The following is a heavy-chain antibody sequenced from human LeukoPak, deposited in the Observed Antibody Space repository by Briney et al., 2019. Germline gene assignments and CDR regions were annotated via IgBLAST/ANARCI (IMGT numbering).Heavy chain of an antibody. CDR2: INDRGIAT. V-gene: IGHV3-23*01. CDR3: ARVGTGDYYYYMDV. D-gene: IGHD3/OR15-3a*01. CDR1: GFTFSNYA. Sequence: GGSLRLSCAASGFTFSNYAMSWVRQAPGKGLEWVSTINDRGIATYYADSVKGRFTISRDNSKNTLSLQVSSLRAEDTALYHCARVGTGDYYYYMDVWGKGTTVTVSS. J-gene: IGHJ6*03.